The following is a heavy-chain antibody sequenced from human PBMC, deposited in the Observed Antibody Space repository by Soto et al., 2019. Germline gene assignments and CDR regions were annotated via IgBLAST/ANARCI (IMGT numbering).Heavy chain of an antibody. V-gene: IGHV1-69*06. Sequence: ASVKVSCKASGGTFSSYAISWVRQAPGQGLEWMGGIIPIFGTANYAQKFQGRVTITADKSTSTAYMELSSLRSEDTAVYYCASFAGPLRQSDDWGQGTLVTVSS. CDR1: GGTFSSYA. CDR3: ASFAGPLRQSDD. J-gene: IGHJ4*02. CDR2: IIPIFGTA.